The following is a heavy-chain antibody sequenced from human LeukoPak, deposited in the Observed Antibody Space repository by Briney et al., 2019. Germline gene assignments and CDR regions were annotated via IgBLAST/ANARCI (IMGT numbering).Heavy chain of an antibody. CDR2: ISGSGGSS. CDR3: AKDLGGYQNY. CDR1: RFTLSSYA. J-gene: IGHJ4*02. V-gene: IGHV3-23*01. Sequence: GGSLRLSCAASRFTLSSYAMGWVNQAPGKGLEWVSAISGSGGSSYYADSVKGRFTISRDNSKNTLYLQMNSPRAEDTAVYYCAKDLGGYQNYWGQGTLVTVSS. D-gene: IGHD5-12*01.